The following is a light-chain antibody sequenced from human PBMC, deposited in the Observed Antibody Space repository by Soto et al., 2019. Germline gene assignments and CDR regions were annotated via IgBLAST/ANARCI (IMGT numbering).Light chain of an antibody. CDR1: QSVSSSY. J-gene: IGKJ1*01. Sequence: EIVMTQSPATLSWSAGERATLSWRASQSVSSSYLAWYQQKPGQAPRLLIYGASSRATGIPDRFSGSASGTDFTLTISRLEPEDFAVYYCQQYGSSRTFGQGTKVDIK. V-gene: IGKV3-20*01. CDR2: GAS. CDR3: QQYGSSRT.